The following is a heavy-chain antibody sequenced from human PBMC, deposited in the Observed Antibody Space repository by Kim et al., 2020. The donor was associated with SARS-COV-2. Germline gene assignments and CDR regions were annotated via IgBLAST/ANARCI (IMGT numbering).Heavy chain of an antibody. V-gene: IGHV3-48*04. CDR3: ARDGGSSSSYYYYGMDV. Sequence: GGSLRLSCAASGFTFSSYSMNWVRQAPGKGLEWVSYISSSSSTIYYADSVKGRFTISRDNAKNSLYLQMNSLRAEDTAVYYCARDGGSSSSYYYYGMDVWGQGTTVTVSS. J-gene: IGHJ6*02. D-gene: IGHD6-6*01. CDR2: ISSSSSTI. CDR1: GFTFSSYS.